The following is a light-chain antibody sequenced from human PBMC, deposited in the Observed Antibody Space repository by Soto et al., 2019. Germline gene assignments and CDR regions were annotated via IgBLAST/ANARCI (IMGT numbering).Light chain of an antibody. CDR1: QSVSSTY. CDR3: QQYTNWPPNT. V-gene: IGKV3D-15*01. CDR2: GAS. J-gene: IGKJ5*01. Sequence: IVLTQSPATLSVSPGERATLSCRAIQSVSSTYLAWCQQKPGQAPRLLIYGASTRATGIPDRFSGTGSGTEFTLTISSLQSEDFAVYYCQQYTNWPPNTFGQGTRLEI.